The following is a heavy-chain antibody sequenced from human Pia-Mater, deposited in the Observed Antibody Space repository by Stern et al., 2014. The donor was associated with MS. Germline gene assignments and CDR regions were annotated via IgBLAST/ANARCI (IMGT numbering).Heavy chain of an antibody. V-gene: IGHV3-23*04. J-gene: IGHJ4*02. CDR3: AKAYFYDSSGNFYY. CDR1: GFTFSRYA. D-gene: IGHD3-22*01. CDR2: ISNRGDYT. Sequence: EMKLVESGGGLVQPGGSLRLSCAASGFTFSRYAMTWVRQAPGKGLEWVSAISNRGDYTYHADSVKGRFSISRDNSKNTLYLQMNSLRADDTAVYYCAKAYFYDSSGNFYYWGQGTLVTVSS.